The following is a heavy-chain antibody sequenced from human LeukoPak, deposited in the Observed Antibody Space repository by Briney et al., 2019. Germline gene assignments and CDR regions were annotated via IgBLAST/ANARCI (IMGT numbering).Heavy chain of an antibody. D-gene: IGHD2-2*01. J-gene: IGHJ4*02. CDR1: GFTFSSYE. Sequence: GGSLRLSCAASGFTFSSYEMNWVRQAPGKGLEWVSSISSSSSYIYYGDSVKGRFTISRDNSKNTLYLQMNSLRAEDTAVYYCAKGFCSSTSCYEYPDYWGQGTLVTVSS. V-gene: IGHV3-21*04. CDR2: ISSSSSYI. CDR3: AKGFCSSTSCYEYPDY.